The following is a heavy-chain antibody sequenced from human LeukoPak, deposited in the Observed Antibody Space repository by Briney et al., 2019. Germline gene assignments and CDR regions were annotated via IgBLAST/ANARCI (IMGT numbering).Heavy chain of an antibody. Sequence: EASVKVSCKVSGYTLTELSMHWVRQAPGKGLQWMGGFDPEGGETIYAQKFQGRVTMTEDTSTDAAYMELSSLISEDTAVCYCATGVVRGVITLLFDSWGQGTLVTVSS. V-gene: IGHV1-24*01. CDR3: ATGVVRGVITLLFDS. J-gene: IGHJ4*02. CDR2: FDPEGGET. D-gene: IGHD3-10*01. CDR1: GYTLTELS.